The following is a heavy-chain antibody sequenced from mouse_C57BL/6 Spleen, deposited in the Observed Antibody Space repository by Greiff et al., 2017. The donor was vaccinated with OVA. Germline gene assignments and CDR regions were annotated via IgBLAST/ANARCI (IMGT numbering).Heavy chain of an antibody. CDR1: GFTFSSYA. D-gene: IGHD2-5*01. CDR3: TRDYYSNPWYFDV. Sequence: EVKLMESGEGLVKPGGSLKLSCAASGFTFSSYAMSWVRQTPEKRLEWVAYLSSGGDYIYYADTVKGRFTISRDNARNTLYLQMSSLKSEDTAMYYCTRDYYSNPWYFDVWGTGTTVTVSS. J-gene: IGHJ1*03. CDR2: LSSGGDYI. V-gene: IGHV5-9-1*02.